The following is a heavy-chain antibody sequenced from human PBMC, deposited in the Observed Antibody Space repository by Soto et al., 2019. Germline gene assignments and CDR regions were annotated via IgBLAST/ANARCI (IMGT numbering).Heavy chain of an antibody. V-gene: IGHV3-53*01. CDR1: GFTVSNTY. J-gene: IGHJ5*02. Sequence: GGSLRLSCAASGFTVSNTYMTWVRQPPGKGLECVSVIYTAGGTNYADSVKGRFIISRDNSKNTLYLQMNSLRAEDTAVYYCARALPVAKGGFDPWGQGPLVTVSS. CDR2: IYTAGGT. D-gene: IGHD2-2*01. CDR3: ARALPVAKGGFDP.